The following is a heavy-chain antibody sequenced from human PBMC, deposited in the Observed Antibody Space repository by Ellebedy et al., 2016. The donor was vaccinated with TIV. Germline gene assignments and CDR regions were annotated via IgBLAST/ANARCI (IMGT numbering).Heavy chain of an antibody. CDR3: AKDVLPTGVIN. CDR1: GFTFSSYA. Sequence: GESLKISCAASGFTFSSYAMSWVRQAPGKGLEWVSAISGSGGSTYYADSVKGRFTISRDNSKNTLYLQMNSLRAEDTAVYYCAKDVLPTGVINWGQGTLVTVSS. D-gene: IGHD2/OR15-2a*01. CDR2: ISGSGGST. V-gene: IGHV3-23*01. J-gene: IGHJ4*02.